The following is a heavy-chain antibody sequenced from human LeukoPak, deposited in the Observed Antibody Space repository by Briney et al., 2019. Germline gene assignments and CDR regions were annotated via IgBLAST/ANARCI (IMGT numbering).Heavy chain of an antibody. J-gene: IGHJ5*02. V-gene: IGHV4-59*12. CDR1: GGSITGYY. Sequence: SETLSLTCTVSGGSITGYYWSWIRQPPGKGLEWIGYIYYSGSTNYNPSLKSRVTISVDTSKNQFSLQLNSVTPEDTAVYYCAGGRGDYVSWGQGTLVTVSS. D-gene: IGHD2-21*02. CDR2: IYYSGST. CDR3: AGGRGDYVS.